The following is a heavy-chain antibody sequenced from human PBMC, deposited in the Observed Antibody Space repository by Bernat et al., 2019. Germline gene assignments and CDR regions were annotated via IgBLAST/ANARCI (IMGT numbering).Heavy chain of an antibody. J-gene: IGHJ4*02. CDR3: ASTYSSGWAFDY. Sequence: EVQLVESGGGLVQPGGSLRLSCAASGFTFSSYWMHWVRQAPGKGLVWVSRINSDGSRTSYADSVTGRFTISRDNAKNTLYLQMNSLRAEDTAVYYCASTYSSGWAFDYWGQGTLVTVSS. CDR1: GFTFSSYW. CDR2: INSDGSRT. V-gene: IGHV3-74*01. D-gene: IGHD6-19*01.